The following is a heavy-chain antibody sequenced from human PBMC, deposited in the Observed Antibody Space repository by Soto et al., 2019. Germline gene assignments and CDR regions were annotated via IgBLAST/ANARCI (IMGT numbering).Heavy chain of an antibody. J-gene: IGHJ5*02. CDR3: ARDHSHTHYDFWSGYFQNWFDP. CDR1: GFTFSSYS. V-gene: IGHV3-21*01. Sequence: PGGSLRLSCAASGFTFSSYSMNWVRQAPGKGLEWVSSISSSSSYIYYADSVKGRFTISRDNAKNSLYLQMNSLRAEDTAVYYCARDHSHTHYDFWSGYFQNWFDPWGQGTLVTGSS. D-gene: IGHD3-3*01. CDR2: ISSSSSYI.